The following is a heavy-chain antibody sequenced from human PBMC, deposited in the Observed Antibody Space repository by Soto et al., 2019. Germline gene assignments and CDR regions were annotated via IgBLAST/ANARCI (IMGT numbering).Heavy chain of an antibody. CDR1: GGSISSYY. J-gene: IGHJ5*02. V-gene: IGHV4-59*01. CDR3: ARGGGLYCSSTSCYPIAFDP. Sequence: SETLSLPYTVSGGSISSYYWSWIRQPPGKGLEWIGYIYYSGSTNYNPSLNIRVTLSGDTSKGQFAPKRSSVSAAGTAVYSCARGGGLYCSSTSCYPIAFDPWGQGTLVTAPQ. D-gene: IGHD2-2*01. CDR2: IYYSGST.